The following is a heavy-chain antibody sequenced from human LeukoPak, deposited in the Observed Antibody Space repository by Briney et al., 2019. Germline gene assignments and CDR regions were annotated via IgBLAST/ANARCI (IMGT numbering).Heavy chain of an antibody. J-gene: IGHJ4*02. V-gene: IGHV3-64D*06. Sequence: GGSLRLSCPASGFTFSSYAMDWVRQAPGKGLEYVSGISSNGGSTYYADSVKGRFTISRDNSKNTVYLQMSSLRAEDTAVYYCVKAIVGATFDSWGQGTLVTVSS. CDR1: GFTFSSYA. D-gene: IGHD1-26*01. CDR2: ISSNGGST. CDR3: VKAIVGATFDS.